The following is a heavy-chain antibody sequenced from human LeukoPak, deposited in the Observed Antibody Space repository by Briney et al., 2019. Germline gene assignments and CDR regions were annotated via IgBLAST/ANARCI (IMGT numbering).Heavy chain of an antibody. CDR3: AREAPYCGGDCYDY. CDR1: GFTFSSYW. Sequence: GGSLRLSCAASGFTFSSYWMSWVRQAPGKGLEWVANIKQDGSEKYYVDSVKGRFTISRDNAKNSLYLQMNSLRAEDTAVYYCAREAPYCGGDCYDYWGQGTLVTVSS. CDR2: IKQDGSEK. D-gene: IGHD2-21*01. J-gene: IGHJ4*02. V-gene: IGHV3-7*01.